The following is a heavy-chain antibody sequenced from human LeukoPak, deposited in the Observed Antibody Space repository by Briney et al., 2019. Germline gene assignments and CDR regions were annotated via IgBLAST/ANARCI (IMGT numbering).Heavy chain of an antibody. Sequence: ASVKVSCKASGYTFTSYYMHWVRQAPGQGLEGMGIINPSGGSTSYAQKFQGRVTMTRDMSTSTVYMELSSLRSEDTAVYYCAREEAVVVPAAMLNVGSYSHWGQGTLVTVSS. D-gene: IGHD2-2*01. V-gene: IGHV1-46*01. CDR1: GYTFTSYY. J-gene: IGHJ4*02. CDR3: AREEAVVVPAAMLNVGSYSH. CDR2: INPSGGST.